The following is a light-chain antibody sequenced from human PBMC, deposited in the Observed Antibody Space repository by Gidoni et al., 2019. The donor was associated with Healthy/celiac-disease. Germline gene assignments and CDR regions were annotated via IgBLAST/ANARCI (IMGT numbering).Light chain of an antibody. CDR1: QSVSSY. J-gene: IGKJ5*01. CDR2: DAS. Sequence: EIVLTQSPATLSLSPGERATLSCRASQSVSSYLAWYQQKPGQAPRLLIYDASNSATGIPARFSGSVSVTAFTLTISSLEPEDFAVYYCQQRSNWPPVTFGQGTRLEIK. CDR3: QQRSNWPPVT. V-gene: IGKV3-11*01.